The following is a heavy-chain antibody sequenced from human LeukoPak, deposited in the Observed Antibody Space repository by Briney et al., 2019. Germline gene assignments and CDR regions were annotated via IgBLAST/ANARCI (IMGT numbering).Heavy chain of an antibody. D-gene: IGHD2-15*01. V-gene: IGHV4-30-2*01. J-gene: IGHJ4*02. CDR1: GGSISSGGYS. Sequence: SETLSLTCAVSGGSISSGGYSWSWIRQPPGKGLEWIGYIYLSGSTYYNPSLKSRVTISVDRSKNQFSLKLSSVTAADTAVYYCARAGWQLLFDYWGQGTLVTVSS. CDR2: IYLSGST. CDR3: ARAGWQLLFDY.